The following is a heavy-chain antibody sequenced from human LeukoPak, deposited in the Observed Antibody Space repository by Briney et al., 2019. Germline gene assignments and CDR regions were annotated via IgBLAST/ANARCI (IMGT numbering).Heavy chain of an antibody. Sequence: GGSLRLSCAASGFTFSSYWMHWVRQAPGKGLVWVSRINSDGSSTIYADAVKGRYTISRDSAKNTLYLQMNSLRAEDTAVYYCVRGYGGNTFDYWGQGTLATVSS. CDR1: GFTFSSYW. V-gene: IGHV3-74*01. CDR3: VRGYGGNTFDY. J-gene: IGHJ4*02. CDR2: INSDGSST. D-gene: IGHD4/OR15-4a*01.